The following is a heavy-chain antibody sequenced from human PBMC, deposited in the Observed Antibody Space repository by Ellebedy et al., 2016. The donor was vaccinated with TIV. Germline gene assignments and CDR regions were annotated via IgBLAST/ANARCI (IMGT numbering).Heavy chain of an antibody. J-gene: IGHJ4*02. CDR1: GGSISRGSYY. D-gene: IGHD6-13*01. Sequence: MPSETLSLTCTVSGGSISRGSYYWNWIRQYPGKGLEWIGYTYYSGSTYYNPSLKSRVNVSVDTSKNQFSLKLSSVTAADTAVYYCARGKFAAAGIDHWGQGTLVTVSS. CDR2: TYYSGST. CDR3: ARGKFAAAGIDH. V-gene: IGHV4-31*03.